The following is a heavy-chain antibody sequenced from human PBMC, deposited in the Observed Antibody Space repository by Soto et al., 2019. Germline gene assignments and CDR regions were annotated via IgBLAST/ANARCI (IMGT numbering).Heavy chain of an antibody. CDR1: GGSISSSSYY. CDR3: ASLPVVRGAVDY. Sequence: SETLSLTCTVSGGSISSSSYYWGWIRQPPGKGLEWIGSIYYSGSTYYNPSLKSRVTISVDTSKNQFSLKLSSVTAADTAVYYCASLPVVRGAVDYWGQGTLVTVSS. J-gene: IGHJ4*02. CDR2: IYYSGST. D-gene: IGHD3-10*01. V-gene: IGHV4-39*01.